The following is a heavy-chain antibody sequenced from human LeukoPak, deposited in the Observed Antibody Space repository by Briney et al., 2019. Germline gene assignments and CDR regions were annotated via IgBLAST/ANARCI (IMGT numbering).Heavy chain of an antibody. V-gene: IGHV3-21*01. Sequence: GGSLRLSCAASGFTFSSYSMNWVRQAPGKGLEWVSSITSSSSYMYYADSVKGRFTISRDNAMNSLDLQMNSLRAEDTAVYYCARVGDFSYYMDVWGKGTTVTVSS. CDR3: ARVGDFSYYMDV. J-gene: IGHJ6*03. CDR1: GFTFSSYS. CDR2: ITSSSSYM.